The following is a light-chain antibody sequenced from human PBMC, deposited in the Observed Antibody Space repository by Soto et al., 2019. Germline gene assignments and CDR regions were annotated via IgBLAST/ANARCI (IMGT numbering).Light chain of an antibody. CDR3: QKYDSAPWT. V-gene: IGKV1-27*01. CDR1: QGISNF. Sequence: DLQMTQSPSSLSASVGDSVTITCRARQGISNFLAWYQQKPGKVPKLLIYAAFTLQSGVPSRFSASGSGTDYTLTISSLQPEDVATYYGQKYDSAPWTFGQGTKVEIK. CDR2: AAF. J-gene: IGKJ1*01.